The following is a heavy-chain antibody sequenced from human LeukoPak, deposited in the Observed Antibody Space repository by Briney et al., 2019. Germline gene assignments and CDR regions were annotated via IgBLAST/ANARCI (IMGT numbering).Heavy chain of an antibody. J-gene: IGHJ4*02. V-gene: IGHV4-38-2*02. CDR3: ARMGRREPVDY. CDR1: GYSLTNGYY. D-gene: IGHD1-26*01. Sequence: PSETLSLTCTVSGYSLTNGYYWGWVRQPPGKGLEWIGCVHYGGTTYYKPSLKRRITIEDTSKNQFSLKLSSVTAADTAMYYCARMGRREPVDYWGQGILVTVSS. CDR2: VHYGGTT.